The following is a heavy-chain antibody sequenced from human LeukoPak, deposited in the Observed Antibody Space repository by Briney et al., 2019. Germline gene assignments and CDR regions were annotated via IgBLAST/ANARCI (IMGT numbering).Heavy chain of an antibody. CDR2: INHSGST. CDR1: GGAFSGYY. V-gene: IGHV4-34*01. D-gene: IGHD5-18*01. CDR3: AGGRIQLWLRHAYYFDY. Sequence: SETLSLTCAVYGGAFSGYYWSWMRQPPGKGLEWIGEINHSGSTNYNPSLKSRVTISVDTSKNQFSLKLSSVTAADTAVYYCAGGRIQLWLRHAYYFDYWGQGTLVTVSS. J-gene: IGHJ4*02.